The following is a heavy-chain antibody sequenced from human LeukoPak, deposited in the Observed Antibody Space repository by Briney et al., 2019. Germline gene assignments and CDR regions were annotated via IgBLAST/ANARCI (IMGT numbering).Heavy chain of an antibody. J-gene: IGHJ3*02. V-gene: IGHV4-34*01. CDR3: ARGVMASYAFDI. CDR1: GGSFSGYY. D-gene: IGHD3-16*01. CDR2: INHSGST. Sequence: PSETLSLTCAVYGGSFSGYYWSWIRQPPGKGLEWIGEINHSGSTNYNPSLKSRVTISVDTSKNQFSLKLSSVTAADTAVYSCARGVMASYAFDIWGQGTMVTVSS.